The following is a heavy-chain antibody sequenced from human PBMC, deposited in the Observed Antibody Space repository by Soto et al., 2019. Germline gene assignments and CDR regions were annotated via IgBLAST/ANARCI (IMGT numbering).Heavy chain of an antibody. V-gene: IGHV4-38-2*02. J-gene: IGHJ4*02. Sequence: SETLSLTCGVSGYSISSGYYWCWIRQPPGKGLEWIVTMDWSGSTDYNPSLKSRVTISVDTSKNQFSLKLSSVTAADTAVYYCVREGYCSSTSCYRTAFEYWGQGTLVTVSS. CDR3: VREGYCSSTSCYRTAFEY. D-gene: IGHD2-2*01. CDR2: MDWSGST. CDR1: GYSISSGYY.